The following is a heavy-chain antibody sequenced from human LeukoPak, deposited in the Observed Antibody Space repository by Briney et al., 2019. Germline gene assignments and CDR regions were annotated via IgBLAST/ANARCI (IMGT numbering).Heavy chain of an antibody. CDR2: ISYDGSNK. V-gene: IGHV3-30*04. J-gene: IGHJ5*02. D-gene: IGHD6-19*01. Sequence: PGGSLRLSFAASGFTFSSYAMHWVRQAPGKGLEWVAVISYDGSNKYYADSVKGRFTISRDNSKNTLYLQMNSLRAEDTAVYYCAREIIAVAGERGWFDPWGQGTLVTVSS. CDR1: GFTFSSYA. CDR3: AREIIAVAGERGWFDP.